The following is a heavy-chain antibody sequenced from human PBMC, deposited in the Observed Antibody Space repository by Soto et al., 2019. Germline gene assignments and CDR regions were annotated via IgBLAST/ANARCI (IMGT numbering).Heavy chain of an antibody. V-gene: IGHV4-34*01. D-gene: IGHD1-1*01. CDR2: INQSGST. J-gene: IGHJ3*02. CDR1: GGSFGGYQ. Sequence: QVQLQQWGAGLLKPSETLSLTCAVYGGSFGGYQWSWIRQPRGEGLEWIGEINQSGSTNYNPSLKSRVAISLDTSETQFSLRLNSLTAADTAVYYCVRAVPWRKSFDIWGLGTTVTVSS. CDR3: VRAVPWRKSFDI.